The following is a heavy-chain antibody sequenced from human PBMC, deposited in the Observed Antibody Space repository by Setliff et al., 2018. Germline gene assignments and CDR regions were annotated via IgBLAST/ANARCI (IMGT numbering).Heavy chain of an antibody. Sequence: GGSLRLSCATSGFTFSTSAMHWLRQSPDNRLEWLAYIHYGGGHIQYADSVKGRFTVSRDNVKNSLFLQMNSLRAEDTAVYYCVRDLHWGFDYWGLGTLVTVS. CDR1: GFTFSTSA. V-gene: IGHV3-30*02. D-gene: IGHD7-27*01. J-gene: IGHJ4*02. CDR2: IHYGGGHI. CDR3: VRDLHWGFDY.